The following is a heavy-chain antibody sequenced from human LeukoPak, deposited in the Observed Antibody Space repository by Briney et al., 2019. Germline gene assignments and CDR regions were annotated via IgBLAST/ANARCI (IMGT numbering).Heavy chain of an antibody. CDR3: AKWAISRVGVTTDIDY. D-gene: IGHD1-26*01. J-gene: IGHJ4*02. Sequence: PGGSLRLSCAASGFTFSSYAMSWVRQAPGKGLEWVSAISGSGGSTYYADSVKGRFTISRDNSKNTLYLQMNSLRAEDTAVYYCAKWAISRVGVTTDIDYWGQGTLVTVSS. CDR2: ISGSGGST. V-gene: IGHV3-23*01. CDR1: GFTFSSYA.